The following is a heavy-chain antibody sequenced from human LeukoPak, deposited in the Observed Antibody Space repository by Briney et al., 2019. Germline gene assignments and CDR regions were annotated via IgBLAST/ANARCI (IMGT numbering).Heavy chain of an antibody. CDR1: GFTFSSYA. Sequence: PGRSLRLSCAASGFTFSSYAMHWVRQAPGKGLEWVAVISYDGSNKYYADSVKGRFTISRDNSKNTLYLQMNSLRAEDTAVYYCTSYDSSGYDAFDIWGQGTMVTVSS. J-gene: IGHJ3*02. CDR2: ISYDGSNK. D-gene: IGHD3-22*01. V-gene: IGHV3-30-3*01. CDR3: TSYDSSGYDAFDI.